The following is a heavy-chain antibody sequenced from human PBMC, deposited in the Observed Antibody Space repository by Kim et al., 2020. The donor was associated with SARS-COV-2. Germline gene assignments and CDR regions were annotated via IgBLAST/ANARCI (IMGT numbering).Heavy chain of an antibody. Sequence: GGSLRLSCAASGFTFSHYAMHWVCQAPGKGLEWVAVITYDGSDSYYVDSVRGRPTISSDNSETSLYLHMNTWRGEGTAVYYCARGYYKLNYYYGLDVAG. CDR2: ITYDGSDS. CDR3: ARGYYKLNYYYGLDV. J-gene: IGHJ6*02. V-gene: IGHV3-30*04. CDR1: GFTFSHYA. D-gene: IGHD3-22*01.